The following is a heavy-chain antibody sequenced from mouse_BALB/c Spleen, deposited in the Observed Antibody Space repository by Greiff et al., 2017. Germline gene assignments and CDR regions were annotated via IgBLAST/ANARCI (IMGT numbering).Heavy chain of an antibody. V-gene: IGHV5-6-4*01. J-gene: IGHJ3*01. D-gene: IGHD1-1*01. CDR2: ISSGGSYT. Sequence: EVQGVESGGGLVKPGGSLKLSCAASGFTFSSYTMSWVRQTPEKRLEWVATISSGGSYTYYPDSVKGRFTISRDNAKNTLYLQMSSLKSEDTAMYYCTRDRGSTVPFAYWGQGTLVTVSA. CDR3: TRDRGSTVPFAY. CDR1: GFTFSSYT.